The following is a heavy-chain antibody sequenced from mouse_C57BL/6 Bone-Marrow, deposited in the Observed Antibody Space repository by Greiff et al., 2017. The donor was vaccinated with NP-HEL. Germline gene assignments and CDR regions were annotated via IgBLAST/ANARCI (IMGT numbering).Heavy chain of an antibody. Sequence: QVQLQQSGPGLVQPSQSLSITCTVSGFSLTSYGVHWVRQSPGKGLEWLGVIWCGGSTAYNAAFISRLSISKHNSKSQVFVKMNRLQADDTAIYYCARSPVDHDAMDYRGQGTSGTVSS. CDR1: GFSLTSYG. J-gene: IGHJ4*01. V-gene: IGHV2-2*01. CDR2: IWCGGST. CDR3: ARSPVDHDAMDY.